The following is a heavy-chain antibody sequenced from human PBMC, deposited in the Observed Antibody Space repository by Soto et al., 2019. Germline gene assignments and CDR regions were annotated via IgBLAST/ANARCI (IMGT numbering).Heavy chain of an antibody. D-gene: IGHD1-1*01. J-gene: IGHJ3*02. CDR2: VSYDGSNR. CDR3: ALKGTFGNDAFDI. CDR1: GFTFSSYG. Sequence: GESLKISCAASGFTFSSYGMHWVRQAPGKGLEWVAVVSYDGSNRYYADSVKGRFPISRDNSKNTLFLQMNSLRAEDTAVYYCALKGTFGNDAFDIWGQGTMVTVSS. V-gene: IGHV3-30*03.